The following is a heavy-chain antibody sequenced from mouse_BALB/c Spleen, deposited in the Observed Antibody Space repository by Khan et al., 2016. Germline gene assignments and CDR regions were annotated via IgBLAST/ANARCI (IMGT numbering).Heavy chain of an antibody. CDR2: INNGGSYT. Sequence: EVELVESGGGLVKPGGSLKLSCAASGFTFSNYFMYWIRQTPEQRLEWVATINNGGSYTYYPDSVKGRFTISRDNAKNNLYLEMSSLKSEYTAIYYCSSLDYWGQGTSLTVSS. V-gene: IGHV5-4*02. CDR3: SSLDY. J-gene: IGHJ2*02. CDR1: GFTFSNYF.